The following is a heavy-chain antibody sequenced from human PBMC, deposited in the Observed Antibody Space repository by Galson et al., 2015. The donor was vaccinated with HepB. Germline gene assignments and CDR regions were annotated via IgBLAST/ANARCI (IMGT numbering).Heavy chain of an antibody. CDR1: GFTFSSYA. Sequence: SLRLSCAASGFTFSSYAMRWVRQAPGKGLEWVATVSGSGGDTNYADSAKGRSSISRDNSKNTVFLQMNSLRAEDTAVYYCAKSQKGPYYYAMDVWGQGTTVTVSS. CDR3: AKSQKGPYYYAMDV. V-gene: IGHV3-23*01. CDR2: VSGSGGDT. J-gene: IGHJ6*02.